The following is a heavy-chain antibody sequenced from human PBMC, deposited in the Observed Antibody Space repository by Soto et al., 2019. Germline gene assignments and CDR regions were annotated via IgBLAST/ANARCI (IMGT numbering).Heavy chain of an antibody. J-gene: IGHJ4*02. D-gene: IGHD1-26*01. CDR3: GRSGSYNTKDYLVY. CDR2: ISAYNGNT. Sequence: ASVKVSCKASGYTFTSYGIGWVRQAPGQGLEWMGWISAYNGNTNYAQKLQGRVTMTTDTSTSTAYMELRSLRSDDTAVYYCGRSGSYNTKDYLVYWGQGTLVTVSS. V-gene: IGHV1-18*01. CDR1: GYTFTSYG.